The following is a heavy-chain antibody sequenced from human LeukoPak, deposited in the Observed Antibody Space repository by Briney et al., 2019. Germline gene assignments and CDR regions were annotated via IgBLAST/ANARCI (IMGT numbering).Heavy chain of an antibody. D-gene: IGHD2-2*01. Sequence: GGSLRLSCAASGFTLSSYSMNWVRQAPGTGLEWVSSISSSSSYIYYADSVKGRFTISRDNAKNSLYLQMNSLRAQDTAVYYCARDCSSTSCYGGGNWGQGTLVTVSS. V-gene: IGHV3-21*01. CDR3: ARDCSSTSCYGGGN. CDR2: ISSSSSYI. CDR1: GFTLSSYS. J-gene: IGHJ4*02.